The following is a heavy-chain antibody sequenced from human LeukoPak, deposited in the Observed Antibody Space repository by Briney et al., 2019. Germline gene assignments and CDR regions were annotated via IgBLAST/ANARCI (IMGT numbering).Heavy chain of an antibody. J-gene: IGHJ4*02. D-gene: IGHD2-15*01. CDR1: GFTFTTYW. Sequence: GGSLRLSCAASGFTFTTYWMSWVRQFPGKGLQWVANINQDGTEKYYVDSVKGRFIISRDNAKNTLYLQMNSLRAEDTAVYYCAKPPVYCSGGSCRASYYFDYWGQGTLVTVSS. CDR3: AKPPVYCSGGSCRASYYFDY. CDR2: INQDGTEK. V-gene: IGHV3-7*03.